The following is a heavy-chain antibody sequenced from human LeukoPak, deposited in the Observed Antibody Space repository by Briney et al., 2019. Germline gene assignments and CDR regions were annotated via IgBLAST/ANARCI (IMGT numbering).Heavy chain of an antibody. D-gene: IGHD3-10*01. V-gene: IGHV3-64D*09. CDR2: ISSNGGGT. J-gene: IGHJ6*02. CDR3: VNIQGSGSFYNNYYGMDV. CDR1: GFTFSAYA. Sequence: GGSLRLSCSASGFTFSAYAMHWVRQAPGKGLEYVSAISSNGGGTYYADSVKGRFIISRDNSKNILYLQMSSLRTEDTAVYYCVNIQGSGSFYNNYYGMDVRGQGTTVTVSS.